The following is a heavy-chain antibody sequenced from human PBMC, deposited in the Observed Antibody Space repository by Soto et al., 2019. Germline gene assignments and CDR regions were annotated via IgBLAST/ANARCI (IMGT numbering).Heavy chain of an antibody. CDR2: ISGSTGTT. J-gene: IGHJ6*03. CDR1: GFTFSNFA. V-gene: IGHV3-23*01. Sequence: EVQGLESGGGSVQPGGSLRLSCAASGFTFSNFAMSWVRHAPGKGLEWVSEISGSTGTTYYADSVKGRFIISRDNSKNTVHLEMTSLRAEDTAVYYCAKDTSSSPYYMDVWGKGTAVTVSS. D-gene: IGHD2-2*01. CDR3: AKDTSSSPYYMDV.